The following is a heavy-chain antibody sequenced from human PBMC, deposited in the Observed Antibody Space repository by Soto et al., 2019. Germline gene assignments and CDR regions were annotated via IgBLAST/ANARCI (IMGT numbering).Heavy chain of an antibody. V-gene: IGHV5-51*01. D-gene: IGHD3-22*01. CDR3: ERLGYDSSGYYVYYYGMDA. J-gene: IGHJ6*02. CDR2: IYPGDSDT. CDR1: SYSFTSYW. Sequence: GESLKISFKGSSYSFTSYWIGWVRQIPGKGLEWMGIIYPGDSDTRYSPSFQGQVTISADKSISTAYLQWSSLKASDTAMYYCERLGYDSSGYYVYYYGMDAWGQGTTVTVSS.